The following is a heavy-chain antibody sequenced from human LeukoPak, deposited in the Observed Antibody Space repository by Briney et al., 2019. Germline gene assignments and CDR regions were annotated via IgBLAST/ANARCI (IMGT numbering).Heavy chain of an antibody. V-gene: IGHV3-7*01. CDR2: INHDGSET. D-gene: IGHD3-16*01. CDR1: GFTFTKHW. Sequence: PGGSLRLSCAASGFTFTKHWMSWVRQPPGKGLEWVANINHDGSETRYVDSVKGRLTISRDNAKNSLYLQMDSLRVEDTAVYYCVRNGGSFDYWGQGTLVTVSS. J-gene: IGHJ4*02. CDR3: VRNGGSFDY.